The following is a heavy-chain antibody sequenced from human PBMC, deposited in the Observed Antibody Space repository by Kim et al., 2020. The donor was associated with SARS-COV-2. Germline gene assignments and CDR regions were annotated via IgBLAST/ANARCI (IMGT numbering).Heavy chain of an antibody. CDR3: ARRKIAARQAFDY. D-gene: IGHD6-6*01. V-gene: IGHV4-39*01. J-gene: IGHJ4*02. Sequence: SETLSLTCTVSGGSISSSSYYWGWIRQPPGKGLEWIGSIYYSGSTYYNPSLKSRVTISVDTSKNQFSLKLSSVTAADTAVYYCARRKIAARQAFDYWGQGTLVTVSS. CDR2: IYYSGST. CDR1: GGSISSSSYY.